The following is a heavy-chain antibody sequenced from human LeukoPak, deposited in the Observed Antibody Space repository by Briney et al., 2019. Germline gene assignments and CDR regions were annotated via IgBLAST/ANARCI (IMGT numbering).Heavy chain of an antibody. D-gene: IGHD2/OR15-2a*01. J-gene: IGHJ4*02. CDR3: TLSFYH. CDR1: GFTFSNSI. CDR2: ISSSSDTI. V-gene: IGHV3-48*04. Sequence: GGSLRLSCAASGFTFSNSIMNWVRQAPGKGLEWISYISSSSDTIYYADSVKGRFTISRDNAKNSLYLQMNSLRAEDTAVYYCTLSFYHWGQGTLVTVSS.